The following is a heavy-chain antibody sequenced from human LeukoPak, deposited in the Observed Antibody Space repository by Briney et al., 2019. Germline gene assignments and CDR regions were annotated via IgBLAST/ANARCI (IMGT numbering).Heavy chain of an antibody. CDR3: AREPGSFDW. V-gene: IGHV4-4*07. D-gene: IGHD3-9*01. CDR2: IYSSGTT. J-gene: IGHJ4*02. CDR1: GGSLSGYY. Sequence: SETLSLTCTVSGGSLSGYYWSWIRQPAGKGLEWVGRIYSSGTTNYNPSLKGRVTMSLDTSKNQFSLKPTSLTAADTAVYFCAREPGSFDWWGQGTLVTVSS.